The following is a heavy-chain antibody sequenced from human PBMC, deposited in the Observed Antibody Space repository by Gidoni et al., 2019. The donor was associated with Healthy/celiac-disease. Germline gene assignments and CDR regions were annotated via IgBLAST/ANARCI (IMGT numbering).Heavy chain of an antibody. CDR3: ARKSAHPTSRRIAVYSGSGAFDI. V-gene: IGHV4-34*01. J-gene: IGHJ3*02. D-gene: IGHD6-19*01. CDR2: T. Sequence: TNYNPSLKSRVTISVDTSKNQFSLKLSSVPAADTAVYYCARKSAHPTSRRIAVYSGSGAFDIWGQGTMVTVSS.